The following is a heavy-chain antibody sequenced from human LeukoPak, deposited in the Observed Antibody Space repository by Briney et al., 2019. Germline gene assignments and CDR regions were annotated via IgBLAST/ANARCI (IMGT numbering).Heavy chain of an antibody. CDR1: GFTFTTYW. V-gene: IGHV3-7*01. J-gene: IGHJ4*02. CDR2: IKQDGTEK. CDR3: ARDTEQWQWELHEFDY. Sequence: GESLGLSCAASGFTFTTYWMSWVRQAPGKGLEWVANIKQDGTEKYYVDSVKGRFTISRDNAKNSLYLQMNSLRAEDTAVYYCARDTEQWQWELHEFDYWGQGTLVTVSS. D-gene: IGHD1-26*01.